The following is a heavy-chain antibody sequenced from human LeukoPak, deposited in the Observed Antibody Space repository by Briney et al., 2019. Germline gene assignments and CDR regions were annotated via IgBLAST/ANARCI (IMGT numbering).Heavy chain of an antibody. CDR1: GFTVSSNY. J-gene: IGHJ6*02. Sequence: GGSLRLSCEASGFTVSSNYMSWVRQAPGKGLEWVSVIYGGGSTYYADSVKGRFTISRDTSKNTLYLQMNSLRAEDTAVYYCARDLAPGGMDVWGQGTTVTVSS. CDR2: IYGGGST. D-gene: IGHD3-16*01. CDR3: ARDLAPGGMDV. V-gene: IGHV3-53*01.